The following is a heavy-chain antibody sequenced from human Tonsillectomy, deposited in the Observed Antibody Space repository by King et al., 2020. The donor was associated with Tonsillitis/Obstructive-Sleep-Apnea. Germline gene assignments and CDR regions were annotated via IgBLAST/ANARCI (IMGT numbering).Heavy chain of an antibody. CDR2: INHSGST. D-gene: IGHD3-22*01. J-gene: IGHJ6*04. V-gene: IGHV4-34*01. CDR3: ARVPDYYDPSCYNVDDKSFLAV. Sequence: VQLQQWGAGLLKPSETLSLTCAVYGGSFSDYYWSWIRQPPGKGLEWIGEINHSGSTSYNPSLKSRVTISVDTSKNQVSLKLTSVTAADTAVYYCARVPDYYDPSCYNVDDKSFLAVWGKGTTVTVSS. CDR1: GGSFSDYY.